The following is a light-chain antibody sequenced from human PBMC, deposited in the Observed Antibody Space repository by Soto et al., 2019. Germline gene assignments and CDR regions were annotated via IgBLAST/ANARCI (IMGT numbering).Light chain of an antibody. CDR3: QQYHDSPMNT. J-gene: IGKJ2*01. Sequence: VLPQSPDTLSLSPGDRVTLSCRASQSVRSTFLAWYQQKPGQAPRLLIYGASNRATGIPDRFSGSASGTDFTLTISRLEPDDSAVYYCQQYHDSPMNTVGHGTKLEIK. V-gene: IGKV3-20*01. CDR2: GAS. CDR1: QSVRSTF.